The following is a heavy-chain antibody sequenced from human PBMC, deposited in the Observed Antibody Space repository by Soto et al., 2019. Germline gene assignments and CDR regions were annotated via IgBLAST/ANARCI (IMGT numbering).Heavy chain of an antibody. V-gene: IGHV1-18*01. CDR3: ARDRDSGYDTGSDYYYYDGMDV. CDR2: ISAYNGNT. Sequence: QVQLVQSGAEVKKPGASVKVSCKASGYTFTSYGISWVRQAPGQGLEWMGWISAYNGNTNYAQKLQGRVTMTTDTSTSTAYMELRSLRSDDTAVYYCARDRDSGYDTGSDYYYYDGMDVWGQGTTVTVSS. J-gene: IGHJ6*02. D-gene: IGHD5-12*01. CDR1: GYTFTSYG.